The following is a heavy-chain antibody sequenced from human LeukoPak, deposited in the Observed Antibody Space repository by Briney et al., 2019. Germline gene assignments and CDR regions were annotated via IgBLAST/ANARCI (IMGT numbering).Heavy chain of an antibody. CDR3: AKALVPAAPTYYYYYMDV. CDR1: GFTFSSYA. CDR2: ISGRGGST. J-gene: IGHJ6*03. Sequence: GGSLRLSCAASGFTFSSYAMSWVPQAPGKGREGVSAISGRGGSTYYADSVKGRLTISRDNSKNPLYLQMNSLRAEDTAVYYCAKALVPAAPTYYYYYMDVWGKGTTVTVSS. V-gene: IGHV3-23*01. D-gene: IGHD2-2*01.